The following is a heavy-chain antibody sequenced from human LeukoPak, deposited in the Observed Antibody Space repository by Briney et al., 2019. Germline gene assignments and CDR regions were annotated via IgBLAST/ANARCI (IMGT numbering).Heavy chain of an antibody. CDR1: GFTFSSYW. D-gene: IGHD2-2*01. Sequence: GGSLRLSCAASGFTFSSYWMSWVRQAPGKGLEWVAFIRYDGSNKYYADSVKGRFTISRDNSKNTLYLQMNSLRAEDTAVYYCAIFSLGEYQLLNDYWGQRTLVTVSS. CDR2: IRYDGSNK. V-gene: IGHV3-30*02. J-gene: IGHJ4*02. CDR3: AIFSLGEYQLLNDY.